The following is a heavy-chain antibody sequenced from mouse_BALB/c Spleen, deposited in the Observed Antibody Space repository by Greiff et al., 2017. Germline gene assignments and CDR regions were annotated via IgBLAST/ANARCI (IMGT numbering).Heavy chain of an antibody. D-gene: IGHD2-1*01. V-gene: IGHV1S26*01. Sequence: LQESGAELVRSGASVKMSCKASGYTFTSYWMHWVKQRPGQGLEWIGYINPSTGYTEYNQKFKDKATLTADKSSSTAYMQLSSLTSEDSAVYCCARYGNYYAWIAYWGQGTLVTVSA. J-gene: IGHJ3*01. CDR1: GYTFTSYW. CDR2: INPSTGYT. CDR3: ARYGNYYAWIAY.